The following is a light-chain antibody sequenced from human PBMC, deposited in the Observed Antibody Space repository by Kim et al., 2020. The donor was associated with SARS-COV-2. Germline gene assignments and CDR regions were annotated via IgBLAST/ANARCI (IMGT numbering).Light chain of an antibody. Sequence: QSITISCTGTSSNIGGYNYVSWYQQHPGKAPKLIIYDVTNRPSGVSDRFSGSKSGNTASLTISGLQAEDAADYYCSSYTTSSTLAVFGGGTQLTVL. CDR3: SSYTTSSTLAV. CDR2: DVT. CDR1: SSNIGGYNY. J-gene: IGLJ7*01. V-gene: IGLV2-14*03.